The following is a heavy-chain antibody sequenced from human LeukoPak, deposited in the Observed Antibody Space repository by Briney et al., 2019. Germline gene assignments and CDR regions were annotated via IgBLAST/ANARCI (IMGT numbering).Heavy chain of an antibody. D-gene: IGHD2/OR15-2a*01. CDR3: AGTNSNSRFAY. CDR1: GGSISSTTDY. J-gene: IGHJ4*01. CDR2: VYPSGDK. Sequence: SETLTLTCTVSGGSISSTTDYWGWIRRPPGKGLESIVRVYPSGDKYYYPSLESRVSISIDTSTNQFSLRLSSVIAADAAIYYCAGTNSNSRFAYWGQGTLVTVSS. V-gene: IGHV4-39*01.